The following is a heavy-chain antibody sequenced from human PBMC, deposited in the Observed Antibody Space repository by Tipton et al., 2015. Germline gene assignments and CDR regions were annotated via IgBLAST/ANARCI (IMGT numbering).Heavy chain of an antibody. CDR1: GFPFSSHA. Sequence: GSLRLSCAASGFPFSSHAMNWVRQAPGKGLEWVSSISGDGSHVYYADSVQGRFTISRDNAENSLYLQMDSLRSEDTAVYYCARGHTYYVDPSTYNRGDYIASWGQGTLVTVSS. J-gene: IGHJ4*02. V-gene: IGHV3-21*06. CDR3: ARGHTYYVDPSTYNRGDYIAS. D-gene: IGHD3-16*01. CDR2: ISGDGSHV.